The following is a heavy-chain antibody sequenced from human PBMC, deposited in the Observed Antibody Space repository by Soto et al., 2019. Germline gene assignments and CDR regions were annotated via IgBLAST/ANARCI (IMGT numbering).Heavy chain of an antibody. Sequence: QVQLVESGGGVVQPGRSLRLSCAASGFTFSSYGMHWVRQAPGKGLEWVAVISYDGSNKYYADSVKGRFTISRDNSKNTLYLQMNSLRAEDTAVYYCAKDRDSTSRHAGYYYYGMDVWGQGTTVTVSS. J-gene: IGHJ6*02. D-gene: IGHD2-2*01. CDR2: ISYDGSNK. CDR3: AKDRDSTSRHAGYYYYGMDV. V-gene: IGHV3-30*18. CDR1: GFTFSSYG.